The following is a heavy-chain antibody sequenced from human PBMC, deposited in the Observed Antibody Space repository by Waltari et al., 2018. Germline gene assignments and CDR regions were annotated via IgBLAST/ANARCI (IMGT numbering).Heavy chain of an antibody. J-gene: IGHJ6*03. CDR1: GYSISRGYY. V-gene: IGHV4-38-2*01. CDR3: ARNIHYYYYMDV. CDR2: IYHSGST. Sequence: QVQLQESGPGLVKPSETLSLTCAVSGYSISRGYYWGWHRQPPGKGLEWIGSIYHSGSTYYTPSLKSRVTISVDTSKNQFSLKLSSVTAADPAVYYCARNIHYYYYMDVWGKGTTVTVSS.